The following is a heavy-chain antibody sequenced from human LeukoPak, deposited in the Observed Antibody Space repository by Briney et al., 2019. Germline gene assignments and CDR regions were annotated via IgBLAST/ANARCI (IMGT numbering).Heavy chain of an antibody. J-gene: IGHJ4*01. V-gene: IGHV3-30-3*01. CDR1: GFTLSSYA. Sequence: GRSLRLSCAASGFTLSSYAMHWVRQAPGKGLEWVAVISYDGSNKYYADSVKGRFTISRDNSKNTLCLQMNSLRAEDTAVYYCASGSYSGYWGQGTLVTVSS. D-gene: IGHD1-26*01. CDR3: ASGSYSGY. CDR2: ISYDGSNK.